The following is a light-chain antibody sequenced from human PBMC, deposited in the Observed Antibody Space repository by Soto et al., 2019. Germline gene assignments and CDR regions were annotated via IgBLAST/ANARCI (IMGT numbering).Light chain of an antibody. CDR3: QRYARSYT. Sequence: EIVLTQSPGTLSLSPGERATLSCRASQSVTSSYLAWYQQKPGQAPRLLFYGASTRATGIPDRFSGSGSGTVFTLTISRLEPEDFAVYYCQRYARSYTFGQGTKLEIK. CDR2: GAS. CDR1: QSVTSSY. J-gene: IGKJ2*01. V-gene: IGKV3-20*01.